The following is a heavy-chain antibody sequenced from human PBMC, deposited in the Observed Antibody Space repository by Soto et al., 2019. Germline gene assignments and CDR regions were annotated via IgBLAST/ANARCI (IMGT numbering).Heavy chain of an antibody. J-gene: IGHJ6*02. D-gene: IGHD6-6*01. Sequence: QVQLVESGGGVVQPGRSLRLSCAASGFTFSSYAMHWVRQAPGKGLEWVAVISYDGSNKYYADSVKGRFTISRDNSKNPLYLQMNSLRAEDTAVYYCGGEADRQLYYYGMDVWGQGTTVTVSS. CDR3: GGEADRQLYYYGMDV. V-gene: IGHV3-30-3*01. CDR2: ISYDGSNK. CDR1: GFTFSSYA.